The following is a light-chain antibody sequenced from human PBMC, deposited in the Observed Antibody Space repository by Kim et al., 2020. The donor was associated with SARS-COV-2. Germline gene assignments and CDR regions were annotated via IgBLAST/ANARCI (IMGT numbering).Light chain of an antibody. CDR1: SLRSYY. CDR3: NSRDSSGNHWV. J-gene: IGLJ3*02. CDR2: GKN. Sequence: SSELTQDPAVSVALGQTVRITCPGDSLRSYYASWYQQKPGQAPVLVIYGKNNRPSGIPDRFSGYSSGKTASLTITGDQAEDEADYYCNSRDSSGNHWV. V-gene: IGLV3-19*01.